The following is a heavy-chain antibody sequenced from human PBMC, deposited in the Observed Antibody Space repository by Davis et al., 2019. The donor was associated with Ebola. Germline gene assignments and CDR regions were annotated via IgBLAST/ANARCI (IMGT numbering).Heavy chain of an antibody. Sequence: GGSLRLSCAASGFTFSNYAMAWVRQAPGKGLEWVSGVSGSGLNTYHADSVKGRFTISRDNSNNTLYLQMNSLRAEDTATYYCAKDVSAHSSGYYYGDCGQGTLVTVSS. CDR1: GFTFSNYA. CDR2: VSGSGLNT. V-gene: IGHV3-23*01. D-gene: IGHD3-22*01. J-gene: IGHJ4*02. CDR3: AKDVSAHSSGYYYGD.